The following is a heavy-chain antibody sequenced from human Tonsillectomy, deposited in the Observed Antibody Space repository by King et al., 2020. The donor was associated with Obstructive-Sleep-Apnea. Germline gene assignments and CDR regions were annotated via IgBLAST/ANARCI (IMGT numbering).Heavy chain of an antibody. CDR1: GFTFDDYA. V-gene: IGHV3-9*01. Sequence: VQLVESGGGLLQPGRSLRLSCAASGFTFDDYAMHWVRQAPGKGLEWVSGISWNSGSIGYADSVKGRFTISRDNAKNSLYLQMNSLRAEETALYYCAKDMADAFDIWGQGTMVTVSS. CDR2: ISWNSGSI. J-gene: IGHJ3*02. CDR3: AKDMADAFDI.